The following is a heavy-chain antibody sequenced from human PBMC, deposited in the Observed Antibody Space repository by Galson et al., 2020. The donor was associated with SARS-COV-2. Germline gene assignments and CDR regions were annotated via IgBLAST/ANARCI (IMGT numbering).Heavy chain of an antibody. CDR3: AVYNRVIKNAKVDFYFGMDV. V-gene: IGHV3-23*01. D-gene: IGHD1-20*01. J-gene: IGHJ6*02. CDR2: TSGSGAST. CDR1: GFTFNIYA. Sequence: GESLKISCAASGFTFNIYAMGWVRQAPGNGLEWVSGTSGSGASTYYADSVKGRFTISRDNSKNTLYLQMDGLRVEDAAVYYCAVYNRVIKNAKVDFYFGMDVWGQGTTVTVSS.